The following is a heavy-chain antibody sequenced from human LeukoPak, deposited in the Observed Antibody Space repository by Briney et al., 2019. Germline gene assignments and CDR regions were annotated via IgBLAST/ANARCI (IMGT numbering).Heavy chain of an antibody. CDR3: ASHYGDYVWGHF. CDR1: GFSFSSYE. J-gene: IGHJ4*02. D-gene: IGHD4-17*01. Sequence: GGSLRLSCAASGFSFSSYEMNWVRQAPGRGLEWVSYISSSCSTKYYADSVKGRLTISRDNATNSLYLQLNSLRAEDTAVYYCASHYGDYVWGHFWGQGTLVTVSS. CDR2: ISSSCSTK. V-gene: IGHV3-48*03.